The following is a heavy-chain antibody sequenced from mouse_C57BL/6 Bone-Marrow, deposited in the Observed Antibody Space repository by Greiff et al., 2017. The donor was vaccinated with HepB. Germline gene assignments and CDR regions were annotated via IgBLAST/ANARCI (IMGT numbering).Heavy chain of an antibody. J-gene: IGHJ3*01. Sequence: EVKLVESGGGLVQPGGSMKLSCVASGFTFSNYWMNWVRQSPEKGLEWVAQIRLKSDNYATHYAESVKGRFTISRDDSKSSVYLQMNNLRAEDTGIYYCSGVEYYGGSPWFAYWGQGTLVTVSA. V-gene: IGHV6-3*01. CDR1: GFTFSNYW. D-gene: IGHD1-1*01. CDR2: IRLKSDNYAT. CDR3: SGVEYYGGSPWFAY.